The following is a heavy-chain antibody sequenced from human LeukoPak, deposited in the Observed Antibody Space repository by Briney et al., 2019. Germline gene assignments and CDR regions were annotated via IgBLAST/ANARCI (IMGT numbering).Heavy chain of an antibody. D-gene: IGHD4-23*01. V-gene: IGHV3-21*01. CDR2: ISSSSSYI. Sequence: GGSLRLSCAASGFTFSSYSTNWVRQAPGKGLEWVSSISSSSSYIYYADSVKGRFTISRDNAKNSLYPQMNSLRAEDTAVYYCARGRNYGGDLDYWGQGTLVTVSS. CDR3: ARGRNYGGDLDY. J-gene: IGHJ4*02. CDR1: GFTFSSYS.